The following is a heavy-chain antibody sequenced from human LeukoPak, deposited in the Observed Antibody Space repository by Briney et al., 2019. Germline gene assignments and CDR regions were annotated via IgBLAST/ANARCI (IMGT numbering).Heavy chain of an antibody. J-gene: IGHJ4*02. CDR1: GFTFSASY. CDR3: AKDLFLTYSSGWEPFDY. CDR2: ISENSGDT. D-gene: IGHD6-19*01. V-gene: IGHV3-11*06. Sequence: GGSLRLSCVASGFTFSASYMTWVRQPPGKGLEWLSYISENSGDTNYADSVKGRFTVSRDNAKNSLYLQMNSLRAEDTAVYYCAKDLFLTYSSGWEPFDYWGQGTLVTVSS.